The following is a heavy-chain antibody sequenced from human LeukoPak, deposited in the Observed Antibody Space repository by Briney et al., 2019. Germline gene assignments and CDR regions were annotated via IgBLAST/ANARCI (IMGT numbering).Heavy chain of an antibody. Sequence: SVKVSCKASGGTFSSYAISWVRQAPGQGLEWMGRIIPILGIANYAQKFQGRVTITADKSTSTAYMELSSLRSEDTAVYYCASPGMVRGVIRDYFDYWGQGTLSPSPQ. D-gene: IGHD3-10*01. CDR1: GGTFSSYA. CDR3: ASPGMVRGVIRDYFDY. CDR2: IIPILGIA. V-gene: IGHV1-69*04. J-gene: IGHJ4*02.